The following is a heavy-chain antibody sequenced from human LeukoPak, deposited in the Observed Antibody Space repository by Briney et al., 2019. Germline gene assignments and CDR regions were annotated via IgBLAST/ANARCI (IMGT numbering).Heavy chain of an antibody. Sequence: GGSLRLSCAASGFTFSSYAMHWVRQAPGKGLEWVAVISYDGSNKYYADSVKGRFTISRDNSKNTLYLQMNSLRAEDTAVYYCARVARYCSGGSCRQRTKKLYYYYYMDVWGKGTTVTVSS. CDR2: ISYDGSNK. CDR3: ARVARYCSGGSCRQRTKKLYYYYYMDV. D-gene: IGHD2-15*01. CDR1: GFTFSSYA. V-gene: IGHV3-30*04. J-gene: IGHJ6*03.